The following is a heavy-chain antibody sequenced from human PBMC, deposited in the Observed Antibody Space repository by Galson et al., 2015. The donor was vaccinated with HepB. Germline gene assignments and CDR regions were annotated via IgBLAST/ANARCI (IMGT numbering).Heavy chain of an antibody. CDR2: ISSSSSYI. V-gene: IGHV3-21*01. D-gene: IGHD6-13*01. CDR3: ARDLGRSSRPSSMDV. CDR1: GFTFSSYS. J-gene: IGHJ6*02. Sequence: SLRLSCAASGFTFSSYSMNWVRQAPGKGLEWVSSISSSSSYIYYADSVKGRFTISRDNAKNSLYLQMNSLRAEDTAVYYCARDLGRSSRPSSMDVWGQGTTVTVSS.